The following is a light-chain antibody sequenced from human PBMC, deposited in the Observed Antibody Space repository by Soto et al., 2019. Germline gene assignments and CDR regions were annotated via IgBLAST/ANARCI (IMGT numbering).Light chain of an antibody. V-gene: IGKV3-20*01. CDR2: GAS. CDR1: QSVGNN. J-gene: IGKJ1*01. Sequence: EIVLTQSPGTVSLSPGERATLSCRASQSVGNNLAWYQQKPGQAPRLLIYGASNRATGIPDRFSGSGAGTDFTLTISRLEPEDFAVYYCQQYGSSGTFGQGTKVDIK. CDR3: QQYGSSGT.